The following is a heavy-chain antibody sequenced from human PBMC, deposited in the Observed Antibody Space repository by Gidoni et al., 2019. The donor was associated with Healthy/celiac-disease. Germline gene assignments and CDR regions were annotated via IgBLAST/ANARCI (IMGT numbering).Heavy chain of an antibody. J-gene: IGHJ4*02. Sequence: QVQLVQSGAEVKKPGASVKVSCKASVYTFTGYSMHWVRQAPGQGLEWMGWINPHSGGTNYAQKFQGRVTMIRDTSISTAYMELGRLRSDDTAVYYCARGGRTTVVTLLYYWGQGTLVTVSS. D-gene: IGHD4-17*01. CDR3: ARGGRTTVVTLLYY. CDR1: VYTFTGYS. V-gene: IGHV1-2*02. CDR2: INPHSGGT.